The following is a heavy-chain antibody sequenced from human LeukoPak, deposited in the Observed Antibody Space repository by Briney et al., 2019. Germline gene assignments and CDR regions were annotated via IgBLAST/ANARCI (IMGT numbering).Heavy chain of an antibody. CDR3: ARLGEPYYYDSSGHALDI. Sequence: ASVKVSCKASGYTFTGYYMHWVRQAPGQGLEWMGIINPSGGSTSYAQKFQGRVTMTRDTSTSTVYMELSSLRSEDTAVYYCARLGEPYYYDSSGHALDIWGQGTMVTVSS. D-gene: IGHD3-22*01. J-gene: IGHJ3*02. V-gene: IGHV1-46*01. CDR2: INPSGGST. CDR1: GYTFTGYY.